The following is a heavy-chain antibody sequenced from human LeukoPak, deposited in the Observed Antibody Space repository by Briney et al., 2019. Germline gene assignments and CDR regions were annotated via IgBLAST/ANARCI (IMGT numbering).Heavy chain of an antibody. J-gene: IGHJ4*02. CDR1: GGSISSSSYY. CDR2: IYYSGST. V-gene: IGHV4-39*01. D-gene: IGHD6-6*01. CDR3: ARRSFEYSSSYFDY. Sequence: SETLSLTCTVSGGSISSSSYYWGWIRQPPGKGLEWIGSIYYSGSTYYNPSLKSRVTISVDTSKNQFSLKLSSVTAADTAVYYCARRSFEYSSSYFDYWGQGTLVTVSS.